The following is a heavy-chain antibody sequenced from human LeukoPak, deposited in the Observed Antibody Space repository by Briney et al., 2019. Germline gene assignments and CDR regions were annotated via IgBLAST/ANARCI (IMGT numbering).Heavy chain of an antibody. J-gene: IGHJ6*03. D-gene: IGHD1-20*01. CDR2: MNPNSGKK. CDR1: GYTFTNYD. CDR3: ARGRGESNWYYMDV. Sequence: GASVKVSCKASGYTFTNYDINWVRQATGQGLEWIGWMNPNSGKKGYAQKFQGRVTMTRNTSISTAYMELSSLRSEDTAVYHCARGRGESNWYYMDVWGKGTTVTVSS. V-gene: IGHV1-8*01.